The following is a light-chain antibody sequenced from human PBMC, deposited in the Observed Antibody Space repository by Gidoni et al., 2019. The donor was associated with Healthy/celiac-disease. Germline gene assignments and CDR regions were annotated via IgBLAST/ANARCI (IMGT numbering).Light chain of an antibody. V-gene: IGKV2-29*02. CDR1: QSRLPSDGKNY. J-gene: IGKJ2*01. CDR2: EVS. Sequence: DIVMSQTPHHLSVTPGQPASISCKSRQSRLPSDGKNYLYWYLQKPGHSPQLLIDEVSSRFSGVPDRFSGSGSGTDFTLKISRVEAEDIGVYYCMQGIHLPGTFGQGTKLEIK. CDR3: MQGIHLPGT.